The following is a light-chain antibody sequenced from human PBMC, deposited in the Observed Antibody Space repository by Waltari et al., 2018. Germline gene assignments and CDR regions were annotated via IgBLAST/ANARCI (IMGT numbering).Light chain of an antibody. Sequence: DIVMTQSPDSLAVSLGERATINCKSSQSVLYSSNNKNYLAWYQQKPGLPPKLLIYWASTRESGVPDRFSGSGSGTDFTLTISSLQAEYVAVYYCQQYYSTPPTFCQGTKLEIK. CDR1: QSVLYSSNNKNY. J-gene: IGKJ2*01. CDR3: QQYYSTPPT. CDR2: WAS. V-gene: IGKV4-1*01.